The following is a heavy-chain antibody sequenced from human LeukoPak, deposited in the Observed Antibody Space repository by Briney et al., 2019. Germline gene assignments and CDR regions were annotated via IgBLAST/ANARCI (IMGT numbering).Heavy chain of an antibody. CDR1: GYSISSGYY. V-gene: IGHV4-38-2*02. J-gene: IGHJ5*02. Sequence: PSEALSLTCTVSGYSISSGYYWGWIRQPPGKGLEWIGSIYHSGSTYYNPSLKSRVTISVDTSKNQFSLKLSSVTAADTAVYYCARGGTINYYGSGSYLSWFDPWGQGTLVTVSS. CDR3: ARGGTINYYGSGSYLSWFDP. CDR2: IYHSGST. D-gene: IGHD3-10*01.